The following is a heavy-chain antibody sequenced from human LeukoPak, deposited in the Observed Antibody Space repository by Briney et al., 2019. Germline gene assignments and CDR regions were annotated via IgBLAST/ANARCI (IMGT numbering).Heavy chain of an antibody. J-gene: IGHJ6*03. CDR2: ISYDGSNK. Sequence: GGSLRLSCAASGFTFSSYAMHWVRQAPGKGLEWVAVISYDGSNKYYADSVKGRFTISRDNSKNTLYLQMNSLRAEDTAVYYCARGNEGYYYYYTDVWGKGTTVTVSS. V-gene: IGHV3-30*04. CDR1: GFTFSSYA. CDR3: ARGNEGYYYYYTDV.